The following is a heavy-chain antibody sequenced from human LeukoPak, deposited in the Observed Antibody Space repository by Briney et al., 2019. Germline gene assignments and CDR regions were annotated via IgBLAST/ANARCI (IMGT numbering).Heavy chain of an antibody. CDR3: ARECSSCTNWFDP. CDR2: MNSNSGNT. CDR1: GYTFTSYD. V-gene: IGHV1-8*01. J-gene: IGHJ5*02. D-gene: IGHD6-6*01. Sequence: ASVKVSCKASGYTFTSYDINWVRQATGQGLEWMGWMNSNSGNTGYAQKFQGRVTMTRNTSISTAYMELSSLRSEDTAVYYCARECSSCTNWFDPWGQGTLVTVSS.